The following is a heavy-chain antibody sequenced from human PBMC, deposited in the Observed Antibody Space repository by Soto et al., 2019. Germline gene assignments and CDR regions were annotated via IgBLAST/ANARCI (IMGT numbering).Heavy chain of an antibody. CDR1: GYTFTSYG. Sequence: GASVKVSCKASGYTFTSYGISWVRQAPGQGLEWMGWISAYNGNTNYAQKLQGRVTMTTDTSTSTAYMELRSLRSDDTAVYYCARGAYDIVVVVAATPNYFDYWGQGTRVTVSS. CDR2: ISAYNGNT. V-gene: IGHV1-18*01. J-gene: IGHJ4*02. D-gene: IGHD2-15*01. CDR3: ARGAYDIVVVVAATPNYFDY.